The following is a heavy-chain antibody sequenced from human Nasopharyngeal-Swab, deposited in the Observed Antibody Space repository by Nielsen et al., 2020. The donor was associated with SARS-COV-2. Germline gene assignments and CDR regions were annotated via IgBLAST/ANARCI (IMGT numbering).Heavy chain of an antibody. Sequence: GESLKISCAASGFTFSSYAMNWVRQAPGKGLEWVSSISSSSSYIYYADSVEGRFTISRDNAKNSLYLQMNSLRAEDTAVYYCASDYVWGSYRSPDAFDIWGQGTMVTVSS. D-gene: IGHD3-16*02. V-gene: IGHV3-21*01. CDR3: ASDYVWGSYRSPDAFDI. CDR2: ISSSSSYI. J-gene: IGHJ3*02. CDR1: GFTFSSYA.